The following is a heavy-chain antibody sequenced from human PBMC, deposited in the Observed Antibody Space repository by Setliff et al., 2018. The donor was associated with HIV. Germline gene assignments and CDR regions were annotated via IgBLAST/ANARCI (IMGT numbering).Heavy chain of an antibody. CDR1: GYTLTELS. Sequence: ASVKVSCKVSGYTLTELSIHCVRQAPGKGLEWMGGFDPEDGEIIYAQKFQGTFTMTEDTSTDTVYMELSSLKSEDTAVYYCATDLSSGYFYFTLHFWGQGTLVTVSS. J-gene: IGHJ1*01. CDR2: FDPEDGEI. V-gene: IGHV1-24*01. D-gene: IGHD3-22*01. CDR3: ATDLSSGYFYFTLHF.